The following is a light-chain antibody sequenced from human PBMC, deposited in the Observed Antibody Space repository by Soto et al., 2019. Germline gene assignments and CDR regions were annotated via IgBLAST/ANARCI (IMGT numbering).Light chain of an antibody. CDR1: SSDVGGYNY. V-gene: IGLV2-8*01. CDR3: SSYAGSNNYV. CDR2: DVS. J-gene: IGLJ1*01. Sequence: QSVLTQPPSASGSPGQSVTIPCTGTSSDVGGYNYVSWYHQHPGKAPKLMIYDVSKRPSGVPDRFSGSKSGNTASLTVSGLQAEDEADYYCSSYAGSNNYVFGTGAKVTVL.